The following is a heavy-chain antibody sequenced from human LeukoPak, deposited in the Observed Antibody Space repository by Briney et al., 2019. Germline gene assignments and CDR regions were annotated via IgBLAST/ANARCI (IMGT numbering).Heavy chain of an antibody. D-gene: IGHD6-19*01. CDR3: AKDPYSSGWYVDGYFDY. J-gene: IGHJ4*02. CDR1: GGSFSGYY. CDR2: INHSGST. V-gene: IGHV4-34*01. Sequence: PSETLSLTCAVYGGSFSGYYWSWIRQPPGKGLEWIGEINHSGSTNYNPSLKSRVTISVDTSKNQFSLKLSSVTAEDTAVYYCAKDPYSSGWYVDGYFDYWGQGTLVTVSS.